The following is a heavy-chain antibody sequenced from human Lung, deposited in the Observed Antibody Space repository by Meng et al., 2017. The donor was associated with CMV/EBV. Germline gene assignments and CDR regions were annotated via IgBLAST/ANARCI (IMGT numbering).Heavy chain of an antibody. CDR3: ARDNNWGPDY. Sequence: ASVKVSCKASGYTFTAHYFHWVRQAPGQGLEWMGWIHPRRGNTNYAQQFQGRVTLTRDTSINTGYMEPTRLTSDDTAVYYCARDNNWGPDYWGQGTLVTVSS. V-gene: IGHV1-2*02. CDR2: IHPRRGNT. J-gene: IGHJ4*02. CDR1: GYTFTAHY. D-gene: IGHD7-27*01.